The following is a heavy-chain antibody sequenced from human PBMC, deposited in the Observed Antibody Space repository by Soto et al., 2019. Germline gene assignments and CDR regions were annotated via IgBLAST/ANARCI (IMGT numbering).Heavy chain of an antibody. CDR3: ARKRGAGRYYYYYYGIDV. Sequence: SSVKVSRKSSGCTLSSYAISWVRQAPGQGLEWVGGIIPIFGTANNAQKFQARVTITADESTSTANMELSSLSSEDTAVYYWARKRGAGRYYYYYYGIDVWGQGTTVTVSS. J-gene: IGHJ6*02. CDR2: IIPIFGTA. CDR1: GCTLSSYA. V-gene: IGHV1-69*13. D-gene: IGHD3-10*01.